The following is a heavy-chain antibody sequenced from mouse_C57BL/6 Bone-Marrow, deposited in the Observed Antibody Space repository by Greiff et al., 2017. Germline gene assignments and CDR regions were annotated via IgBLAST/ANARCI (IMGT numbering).Heavy chain of an antibody. Sequence: EVQLVESGPGLVKPSQSLSLTCSVTGYSITSGYYWNWIRQFPGNKLEWMGYISYDGINNYNPSLKNRISITRDTSKNQFFLKLNSVTTEDTATYYCARAYYWAMDYWGQGTSVTVSS. V-gene: IGHV3-6*01. CDR1: GYSITSGYY. CDR2: ISYDGIN. CDR3: ARAYYWAMDY. J-gene: IGHJ4*01.